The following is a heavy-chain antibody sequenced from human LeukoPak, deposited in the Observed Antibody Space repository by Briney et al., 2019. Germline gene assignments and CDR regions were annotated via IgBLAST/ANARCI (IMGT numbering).Heavy chain of an antibody. D-gene: IGHD2-2*01. CDR1: GGSISGYH. Sequence: SETLSLTCVVSGGSISGYHWSWIRQPPGKGLEWIGYICYKGITNYNPSLKSRVTISLDTSKSQFSLNLSSVTAADTAVYYCARQYQLLSAFDIWGQGTMVTVSS. J-gene: IGHJ3*02. CDR2: ICYKGIT. CDR3: ARQYQLLSAFDI. V-gene: IGHV4-59*08.